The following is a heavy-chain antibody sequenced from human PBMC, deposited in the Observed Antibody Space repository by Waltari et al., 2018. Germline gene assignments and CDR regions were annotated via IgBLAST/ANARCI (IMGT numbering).Heavy chain of an antibody. D-gene: IGHD2-15*01. CDR2: ISGGGGST. Sequence: VPLLESGGGLVQPGGSLSLSCASSGFPFSNYATTRVRQAPGKGLEWVSHISGGGGSTHYADSVKGRFTISRDNSKNTLYLQMNSLRGEDTAVYYCAKDLGYCSGGSCYWDYWGQGTLVTVSS. J-gene: IGHJ4*02. V-gene: IGHV3-23*01. CDR1: GFPFSNYA. CDR3: AKDLGYCSGGSCYWDY.